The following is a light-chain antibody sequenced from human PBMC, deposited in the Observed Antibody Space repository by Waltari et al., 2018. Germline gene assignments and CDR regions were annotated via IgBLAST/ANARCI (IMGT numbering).Light chain of an antibody. Sequence: TMMTQSPATLSVSPGERATLSCRASQTVSIHLAWYQQKPGQPPRLLIYGASTRATGIPARVSCSGSGTEFTLTISSLQSEEFAIYYCQQYNNWPPATFGLGTKVEIK. CDR1: QTVSIH. CDR2: GAS. J-gene: IGKJ1*01. CDR3: QQYNNWPPAT. V-gene: IGKV3-15*01.